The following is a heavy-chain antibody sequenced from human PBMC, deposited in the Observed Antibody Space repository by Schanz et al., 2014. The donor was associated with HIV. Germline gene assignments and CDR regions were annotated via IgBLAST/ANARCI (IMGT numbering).Heavy chain of an antibody. J-gene: IGHJ6*02. CDR1: GGSFRGHY. D-gene: IGHD3-10*02. CDR2: INHSGNT. CDR3: GRGTRYERDYVGPRSDGMDV. Sequence: QVHLQQWGAGLLKPLETLSLTCAVYGGSFRGHYWNWIRQPPGKGLEWIGEINHSGNTYINPSLKSRVTISVDTPKTQFSLNRPSVTAADTAVYYCGRGTRYERDYVGPRSDGMDVWGQGTTVTVS. V-gene: IGHV4-34*01.